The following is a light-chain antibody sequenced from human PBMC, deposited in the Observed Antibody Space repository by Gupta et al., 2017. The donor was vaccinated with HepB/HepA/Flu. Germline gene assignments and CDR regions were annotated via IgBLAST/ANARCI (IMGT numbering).Light chain of an antibody. CDR2: WAS. V-gene: IGKV4-1*01. J-gene: IGKJ1*01. Sequence: DIVMIQSPDSLAVSLGERATINCKSNQTISHSSGYTNYLAWYQQKEGQSPRLLIFWASTREYGVPDRFSGSGSGTDFALTISSLQSEDIGTYYCQQYYRSPPTFGQGTKIEI. CDR3: QQYYRSPPT. CDR1: QTISHSSGYTNY.